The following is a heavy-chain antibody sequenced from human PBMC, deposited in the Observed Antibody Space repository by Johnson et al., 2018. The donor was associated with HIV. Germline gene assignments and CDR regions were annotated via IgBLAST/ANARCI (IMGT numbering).Heavy chain of an antibody. V-gene: IGHV3-33*08. J-gene: IGHJ3*02. CDR3: ARPIARGASNI. CDR1: GFTFSSYG. D-gene: IGHD1-26*01. CDR2: IWYDGSNK. Sequence: QVQLVESGGGVVQPGRSLRLSCAASGFTFSSYGMHWVRQAPAKGLEWVAFIWYDGSNKYYADSVKGRFTISRDNSKNTLYLQMNSLRVEDTAVYYCARPIARGASNIWGQGTMGTVSS.